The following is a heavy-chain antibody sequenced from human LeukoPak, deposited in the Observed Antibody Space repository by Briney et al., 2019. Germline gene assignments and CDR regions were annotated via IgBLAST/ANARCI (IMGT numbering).Heavy chain of an antibody. CDR3: ANRIAVAGTVY. CDR1: GFTFSSYA. D-gene: IGHD6-19*01. CDR2: ISGSGGST. Sequence: GGSLRLSCAASGFTFSSYAMSWVRQAPGKGLEWVSAISGSGGSTYYADSVKGRFTISRDNSKNTLYLQMNSLRAEDTAVYYCANRIAVAGTVYWGQGTLVTVSS. V-gene: IGHV3-23*01. J-gene: IGHJ4*02.